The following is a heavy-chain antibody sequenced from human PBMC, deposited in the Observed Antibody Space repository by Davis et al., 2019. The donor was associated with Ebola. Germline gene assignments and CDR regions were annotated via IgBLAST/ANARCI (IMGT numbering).Heavy chain of an antibody. Sequence: GSLRLSCAVYGGSFSGYYWSWIRQPPGKGLQWIGYIYYSGSTNYNPSLKSRVTISVDTSKNQFSLKLSSVTAADTAVYYCARHSSSRRYYFDYWGQGTLVTVSS. J-gene: IGHJ4*02. CDR3: ARHSSSRRYYFDY. V-gene: IGHV4-59*08. CDR2: IYYSGST. CDR1: GGSFSGYY. D-gene: IGHD6-13*01.